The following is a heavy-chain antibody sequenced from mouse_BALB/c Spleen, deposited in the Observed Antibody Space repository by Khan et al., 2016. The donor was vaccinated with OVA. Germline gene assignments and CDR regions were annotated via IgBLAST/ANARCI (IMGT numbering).Heavy chain of an antibody. V-gene: IGHV1-9*01. J-gene: IGHJ3*01. CDR3: ARGGYGGFAV. CDR1: GYTFSSYW. D-gene: IGHD2-2*01. Sequence: QVQLKQSGGDLMKPGASVKISCKATGYTFSSYWIEWVKQRPGHGLEWIGQIFPGSVSTTYNEKFKGKATFTADTSSNTAYMQLSSLTSEDSAVYYCARGGYGGFAVWGQGTLVTVSA. CDR2: IFPGSVST.